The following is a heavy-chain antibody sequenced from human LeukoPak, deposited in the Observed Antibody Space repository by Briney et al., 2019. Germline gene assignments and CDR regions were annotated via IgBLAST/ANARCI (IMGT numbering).Heavy chain of an antibody. D-gene: IGHD2-21*02. CDR1: GITLSNYG. J-gene: IGHJ4*02. CDR3: AKDMSWWVTVDF. CDR2: VGGDGRT. Sequence: GGSLRLSCAVSGITLSNYGMSWVRQAPGKGLEWVAGVGGDGRTHYTDSVRGRFTISRDNSENTLHLQMNSLRVDDTAVYYCAKDMSWWVTVDFWGQGTLVTVSS. V-gene: IGHV3-23*01.